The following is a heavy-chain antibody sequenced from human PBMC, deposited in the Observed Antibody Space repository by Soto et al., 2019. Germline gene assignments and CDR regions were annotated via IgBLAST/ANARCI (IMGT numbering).Heavy chain of an antibody. CDR1: GFTFTGYS. D-gene: IGHD2-15*01. CDR2: INPNSGGT. V-gene: IGHV1-2*04. Sequence: GASVKVSCKASGFTFTGYSMYWVRQSPGQGLEWMGWINPNSGGTNYAQKFQGWVTMTRDTSISTAYMELSRLRSDDTAVYYCASHTCDVGGSCSAYGMDVWGQGTTVTVSS. CDR3: ASHTCDVGGSCSAYGMDV. J-gene: IGHJ6*02.